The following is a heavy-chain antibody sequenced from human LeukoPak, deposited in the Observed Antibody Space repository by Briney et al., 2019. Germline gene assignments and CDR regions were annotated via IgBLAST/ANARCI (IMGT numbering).Heavy chain of an antibody. D-gene: IGHD2-15*01. CDR2: IRYDGSNK. CDR3: AMDIVVVVAATPSYTFDY. Sequence: GGSLRLSCAASGFTFSSYGMHWVRQAPGKGLEWVAFIRYDGSNKYYADSVKGRFTISRDNSKNTLYLQMNSLRAGDTAVYYCAMDIVVVVAATPSYTFDYWGQGTLVTVSS. CDR1: GFTFSSYG. J-gene: IGHJ4*02. V-gene: IGHV3-30*02.